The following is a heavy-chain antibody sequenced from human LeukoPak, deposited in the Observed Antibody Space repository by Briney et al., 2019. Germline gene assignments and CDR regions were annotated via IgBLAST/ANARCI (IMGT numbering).Heavy chain of an antibody. CDR3: ARESSGGQYFFDH. Sequence: GGSLRLSCAASGFTFSRYWMSWVRQAPGKGLEWVSASESGGFTRHADSVKGRFTISRDNSKNTLYLQMSSLRAEDTAVYSCARESSGGQYFFDHWGQGTLITVSS. J-gene: IGHJ4*02. CDR1: GFTFSRYW. CDR2: SESGGFT. V-gene: IGHV3-23*01. D-gene: IGHD3-10*01.